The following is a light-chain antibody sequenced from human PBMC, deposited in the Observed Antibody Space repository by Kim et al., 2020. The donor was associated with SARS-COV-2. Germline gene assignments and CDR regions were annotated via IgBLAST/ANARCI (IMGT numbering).Light chain of an antibody. V-gene: IGKV1-27*01. CDR2: AAS. CDR3: HKYNSAPWT. Sequence: AAVGDRVNITCRARKGISNKIGWHQDNTGKVPTILICAASTVQSGAPSRFSGSGSGTDFTLTISSLQPEDFATKYCHKYNSAPWTFGQGTKVDIK. J-gene: IGKJ1*01. CDR1: KGISNK.